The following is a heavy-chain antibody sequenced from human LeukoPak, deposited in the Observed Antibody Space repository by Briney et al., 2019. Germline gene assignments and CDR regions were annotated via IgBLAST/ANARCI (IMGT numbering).Heavy chain of an antibody. CDR1: GFTFSSYW. CDR3: EGEGDYSNYEGA. V-gene: IGHV3-74*01. D-gene: IGHD4-11*01. J-gene: IGHJ4*02. CDR2: INSNGSST. Sequence: PGGSLRLSCAASGFTFSSYWMHWVRQAPGKGLVWVSRINSNGSSTSYADSVKGRFTISRDNARNTLYLQMNSLRAEDTAVYYCEGEGDYSNYEGAWGQGTLVTVSS.